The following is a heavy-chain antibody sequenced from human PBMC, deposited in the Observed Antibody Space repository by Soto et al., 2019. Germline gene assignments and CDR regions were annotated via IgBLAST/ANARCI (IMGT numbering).Heavy chain of an antibody. D-gene: IGHD1-1*01. Sequence: SETLSLTCSVSGNSMSSSNWWNWVRQPPGKGLEWIGEAHHSGRTNYNPSLKSRVTISVDRSQSIFSLKLASVTAADTAVYYCVRSGATALDYWGQGTLVNVSS. V-gene: IGHV4-4*02. CDR1: GNSMSSSNW. CDR2: AHHSGRT. J-gene: IGHJ4*02. CDR3: VRSGATALDY.